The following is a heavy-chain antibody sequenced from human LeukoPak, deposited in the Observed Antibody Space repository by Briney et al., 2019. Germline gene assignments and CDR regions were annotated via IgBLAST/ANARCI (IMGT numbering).Heavy chain of an antibody. CDR2: IYSSGST. J-gene: IGHJ3*02. D-gene: IGHD3/OR15-3a*01. Sequence: KPSETLSLTCTVSGGSISSYYWSWIRQPAGKGLEWIGRIYSSGSTNHNPSLKSRVTMSVDTSQNQFSLRLSSVTAADTAVYYCARDGGFLDAFGFGDIWGQGTMVTVCS. CDR1: GGSISSYY. V-gene: IGHV4-4*07. CDR3: ARDGGFLDAFGFGDI.